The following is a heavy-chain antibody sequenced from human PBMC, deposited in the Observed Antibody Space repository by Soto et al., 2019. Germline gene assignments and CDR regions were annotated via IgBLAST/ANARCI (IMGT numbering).Heavy chain of an antibody. Sequence: GGSLRLSCAASGFTVSSNYMSWVRQAPGKGLEWVSVIYSGGSTYYADSVKGRFTISRDNSKNTLYLQMNSLRAEDTAVYYCARDNRDGYGDRQPHDAFDIWGQGTMVTVSS. V-gene: IGHV3-66*01. CDR2: IYSGGST. CDR3: ARDNRDGYGDRQPHDAFDI. D-gene: IGHD4-17*01. CDR1: GFTVSSNY. J-gene: IGHJ3*02.